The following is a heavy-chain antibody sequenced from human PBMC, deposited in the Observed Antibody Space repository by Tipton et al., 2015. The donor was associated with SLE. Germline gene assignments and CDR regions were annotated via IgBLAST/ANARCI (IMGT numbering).Heavy chain of an antibody. CDR2: IYYSGST. V-gene: IGHV4-59*01. D-gene: IGHD3-22*01. Sequence: TLSLTCTVSGGSISSYYWSWIRQPPGKGLEWIGYIYYSGSTNYNPSLKSRVTISVDTSKNQFSLKLSSVTAADTAVYYCARWTYDSRPYYYYYMDVWGKGTTVTVSS. J-gene: IGHJ6*03. CDR1: GGSISSYY. CDR3: ARWTYDSRPYYYYYMDV.